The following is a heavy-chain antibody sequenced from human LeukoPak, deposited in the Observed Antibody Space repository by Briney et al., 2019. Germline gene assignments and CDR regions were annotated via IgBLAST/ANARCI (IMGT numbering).Heavy chain of an antibody. CDR1: GFTFSSYG. D-gene: IGHD3-10*01. Sequence: ARGSLRLSCAASGFTFSSYGMIWVRQAPGKGLEWVSAITGSGGSTYYADSVKGRFTISRDNSKNTLYLQMNSLRAEDTAVYYCAKLLMAMVRGVDIDCWGQGTLVTVSS. J-gene: IGHJ4*02. CDR3: AKLLMAMVRGVDIDC. CDR2: ITGSGGST. V-gene: IGHV3-23*01.